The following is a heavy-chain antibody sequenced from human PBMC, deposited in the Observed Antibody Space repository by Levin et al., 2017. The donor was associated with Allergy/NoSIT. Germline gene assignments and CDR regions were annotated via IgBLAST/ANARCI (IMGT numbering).Heavy chain of an antibody. J-gene: IGHJ4*02. CDR3: ARFRSSWYARFDY. CDR1: GGSISSSSYY. CDR2: IYYSGST. V-gene: IGHV4-39*01. Sequence: ESLKISCTVSGGSISSSSYYWGWIRQPPGKGLEWIGSIYYSGSTYYNPSLKSRVTISVDTSKNQFSLKLSSVTAADTAVYYCARFRSSWYARFDYWGQGTLVTVSS. D-gene: IGHD6-13*01.